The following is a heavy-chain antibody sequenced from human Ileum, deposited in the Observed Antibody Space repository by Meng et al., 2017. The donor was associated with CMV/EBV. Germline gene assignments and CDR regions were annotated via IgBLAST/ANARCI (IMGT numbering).Heavy chain of an antibody. CDR2: ISYDGTNK. D-gene: IGHD2-21*01. CDR3: AKDRGEIY. Sequence: GESLKISCAASGFTFSSYSMNWVRQAPGKGLEWVAVISYDGTNKYYADSVKGRFTISRDNSQNTLYLQMNSLRAEDTAVYYCAKDRGEIYWGQGTLVTVSS. V-gene: IGHV3-30*18. J-gene: IGHJ4*02. CDR1: GFTFSSYS.